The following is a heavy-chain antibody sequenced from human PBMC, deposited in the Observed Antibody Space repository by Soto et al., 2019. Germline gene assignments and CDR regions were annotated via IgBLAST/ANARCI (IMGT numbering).Heavy chain of an antibody. CDR1: SGSINSSNW. CDR3: ARGLSFEYYFDY. Sequence: QVQLQESGPGLVKPSGTLSLTCAVSSGSINSSNWWSWVRQPPGKGLEWIGEIYHSGSTNYNPSLKGRVTISVDKSRNQFSLKVSSVTAADTAVYYCARGLSFEYYFDYWGQGTLVTVSS. V-gene: IGHV4-4*02. J-gene: IGHJ4*02. D-gene: IGHD3-10*01. CDR2: IYHSGST.